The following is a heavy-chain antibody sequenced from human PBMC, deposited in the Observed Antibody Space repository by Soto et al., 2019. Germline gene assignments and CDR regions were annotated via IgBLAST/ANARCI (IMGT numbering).Heavy chain of an antibody. Sequence: QVQLVESGGGVVQPGRSLRLSCAASGFTFSSYGMHWVRQAPGKGLEWVAVISYDGSNKYYADSVKGRFTISRDNSKNTLYLQMNSLRAEDTAVYYGAKSGATMSWWFFGWFDPWGQGTLVTVSS. CDR3: AKSGATMSWWFFGWFDP. CDR1: GFTFSSYG. CDR2: ISYDGSNK. J-gene: IGHJ5*02. V-gene: IGHV3-30*18. D-gene: IGHD2-8*02.